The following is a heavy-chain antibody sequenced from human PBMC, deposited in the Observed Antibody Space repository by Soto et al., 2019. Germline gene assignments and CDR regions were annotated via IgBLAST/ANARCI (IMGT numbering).Heavy chain of an antibody. CDR2: INPYNENK. J-gene: IGHJ6*02. D-gene: IGHD1-7*01. V-gene: IGHV1-18*01. Sequence: QVQLVQSGPEVKKPGASVKVSCKASGYTFTSYSVTWVRQAPGQGLEWMGWINPYNENKKYPQILQGRVTMTIDRSTRTAYMELRSLRSDDTAVYYCARVVGNYMDVWGQGTTVTVSS. CDR1: GYTFTSYS. CDR3: ARVVGNYMDV.